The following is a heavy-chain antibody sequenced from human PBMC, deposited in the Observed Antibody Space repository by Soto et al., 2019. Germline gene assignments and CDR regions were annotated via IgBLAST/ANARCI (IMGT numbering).Heavy chain of an antibody. Sequence: GSLRLSCAASGFTFSSYGMHWVRQAPGKGLEWVAVIWYDGSNKYYEDSVKGRFTISRDNSKNTLYLQMNSLRAEDTAVYYCARDRIAARAFYYYGMDVWGQGTTVSVSS. CDR1: GFTFSSYG. J-gene: IGHJ6*02. V-gene: IGHV3-33*01. CDR3: ARDRIAARAFYYYGMDV. D-gene: IGHD6-6*01. CDR2: IWYDGSNK.